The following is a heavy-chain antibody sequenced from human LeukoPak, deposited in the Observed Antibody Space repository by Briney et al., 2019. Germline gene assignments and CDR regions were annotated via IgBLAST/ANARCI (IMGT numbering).Heavy chain of an antibody. CDR2: ISYDGSNK. D-gene: IGHD2-2*01. Sequence: GGSLSLSCAASGFTFSSYARHWVRQAPGKGLEWVAVISYDGSNKYYADSVKGRFTISRDNSKNTLYLQMNSLRAEDTAVYYCARDPAGDIVVVPAAFDYWGQGDMVTVSS. CDR1: GFTFSSYA. V-gene: IGHV3-30-3*01. J-gene: IGHJ4*02. CDR3: ARDPAGDIVVVPAAFDY.